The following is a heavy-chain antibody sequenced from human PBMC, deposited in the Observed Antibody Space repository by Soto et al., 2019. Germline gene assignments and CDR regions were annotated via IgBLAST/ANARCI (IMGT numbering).Heavy chain of an antibody. CDR3: ATTRGYSNYVGSLDY. CDR1: GFTFSSYG. CDR2: ISYDGSNK. V-gene: IGHV3-30*03. J-gene: IGHJ4*02. Sequence: GGSLRLSCAASGFTFSSYGMHWVRQAPGKGLEWVAVISYDGSNKYYADSVKGRFTISRDNSKNTLYLQMNSLRAEDTAVYYCATTRGYSNYVGSLDYWGQGTLVTSPQ. D-gene: IGHD4-4*01.